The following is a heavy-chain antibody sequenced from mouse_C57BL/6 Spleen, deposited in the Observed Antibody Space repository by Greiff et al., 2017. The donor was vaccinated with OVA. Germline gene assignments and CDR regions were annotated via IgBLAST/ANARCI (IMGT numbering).Heavy chain of an antibody. CDR1: GYTFTDYN. V-gene: IGHV1-18*01. Sequence: EVQRVESGPELVKPGASVKIPCKASGYTFTDYNMDWVKQSHGKSLEWIGDINPNNGGTIYNQKFKGKATLTVDKSSSTAYMELRSLTSEDTAVYYCASGGDYWYFDVWGTGTTVTVSS. D-gene: IGHD2-4*01. CDR2: INPNNGGT. J-gene: IGHJ1*03. CDR3: ASGGDYWYFDV.